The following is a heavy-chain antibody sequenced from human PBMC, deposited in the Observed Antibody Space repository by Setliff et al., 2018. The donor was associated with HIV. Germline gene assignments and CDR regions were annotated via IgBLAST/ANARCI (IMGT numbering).Heavy chain of an antibody. CDR3: ARSIVPVASGYYYFEY. CDR1: GGSINSTSYY. V-gene: IGHV4-39*01. Sequence: SETLSLTCIVSGGSINSTSYYWGWIHQPPGNGLEWIGSIYHTGSTYYKPSLKSRVTISVDTSKNQFSLRLSSVAAGDTAVYYCARSIVPVASGYYYFEYWGQGTLVTVSS. J-gene: IGHJ4*02. D-gene: IGHD3-3*01. CDR2: IYHTGST.